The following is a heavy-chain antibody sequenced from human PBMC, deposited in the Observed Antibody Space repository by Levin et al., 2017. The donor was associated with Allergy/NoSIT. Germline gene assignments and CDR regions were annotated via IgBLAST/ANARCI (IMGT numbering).Heavy chain of an antibody. CDR3: AKDLKLRWLQCPQASHRIHDAFDI. CDR2: ISGSGGST. CDR1: GFTFSSYA. V-gene: IGHV3-23*01. Sequence: PGGSLRLSCAASGFTFSSYAMSWVRLAPGKGLEWVSAISGSGGSTYYSDSLMGRFTTSRDNSKNTLYLKMDSLKDEDTAVYYCAKDLKLRWLQCPQASHRIHDAFDIWGQGTMVTVSS. J-gene: IGHJ3*02. D-gene: IGHD5-24*01.